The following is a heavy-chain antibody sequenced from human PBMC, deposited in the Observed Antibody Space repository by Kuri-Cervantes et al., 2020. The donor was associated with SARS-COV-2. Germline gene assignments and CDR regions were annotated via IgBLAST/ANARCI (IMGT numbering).Heavy chain of an antibody. CDR3: AVPSSSAFYY. J-gene: IGHJ4*02. D-gene: IGHD6-6*01. CDR2: ISGSGGST. Sequence: GGSLRLSCAASGFTVSSNYMSWVRQAPGKGLEWVSAISGSGGSTYYADSVKGRFTISRDNSKNTLYLQMNSLRAEDTAVYYCAVPSSSAFYYWGQGTMVTVSS. V-gene: IGHV3-23*01. CDR1: GFTVSSNY.